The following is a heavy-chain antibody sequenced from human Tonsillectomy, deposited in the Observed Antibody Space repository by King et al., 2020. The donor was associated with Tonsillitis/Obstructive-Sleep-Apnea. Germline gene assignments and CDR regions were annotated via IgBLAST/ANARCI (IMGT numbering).Heavy chain of an antibody. J-gene: IGHJ4*02. V-gene: IGHV3-74*01. CDR1: GFTFSSYW. Sequence: VQLVESGGGLVQPGGSLRLSCAASGFTFSSYWMHWVRQAPGKGLVWVSRINSDGSSTSYADSVKGRFTIPRDNAKNTLYLQMNSLRAEDTAVYYCALRGAVTTSGLDYWGQGTLVTVSS. D-gene: IGHD4-17*01. CDR2: INSDGSST. CDR3: ALRGAVTTSGLDY.